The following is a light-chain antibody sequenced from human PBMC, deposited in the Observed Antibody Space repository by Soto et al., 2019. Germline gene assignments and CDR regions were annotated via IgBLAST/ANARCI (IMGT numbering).Light chain of an antibody. CDR1: SSDIGAYNY. CDR2: AVS. CDR3: SSYKTRSSLV. V-gene: IGLV2-14*01. J-gene: IGLJ1*01. Sequence: QSALTQPASVSASPGQSITISCTGTSSDIGAYNYVSWYQQYPGTAPKLIIYAVSSRPSGISSRFSGSKSASTASLTISGLQDDDEADYYCSSYKTRSSLVFGTGTKGTV.